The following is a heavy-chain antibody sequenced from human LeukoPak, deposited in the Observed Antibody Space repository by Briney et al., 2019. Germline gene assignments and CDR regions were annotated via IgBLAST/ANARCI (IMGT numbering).Heavy chain of an antibody. Sequence: GGSLRLSCAASGFPFSSYAMSWVRQAPGKGLEWVSAISGSGDSTYYADSVKGRFTISRHNSKNTLYLQMNSLRAEDTAVYYCARDNPDYYGMDVWGQGTTVTVSS. CDR1: GFPFSSYA. CDR3: ARDNPDYYGMDV. CDR2: ISGSGDST. J-gene: IGHJ6*02. V-gene: IGHV3-23*01.